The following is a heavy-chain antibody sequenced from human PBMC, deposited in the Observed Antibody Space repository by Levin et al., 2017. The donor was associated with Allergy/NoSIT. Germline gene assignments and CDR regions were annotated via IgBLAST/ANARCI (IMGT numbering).Heavy chain of an antibody. CDR1: GGTFSSYT. V-gene: IGHV1-69*02. D-gene: IGHD2-8*01. J-gene: IGHJ4*02. CDR2: IIPILGIA. Sequence: EASVKVSCKASGGTFSSYTISWVRQAPGQGLEWMGRIIPILGIANYAQKFQGRVTITADKSTSTAYMELSSLRSEDTAVYYCARVPHYCTNGVCYVEDWGQGTLVTVSS. CDR3: ARVPHYCTNGVCYVED.